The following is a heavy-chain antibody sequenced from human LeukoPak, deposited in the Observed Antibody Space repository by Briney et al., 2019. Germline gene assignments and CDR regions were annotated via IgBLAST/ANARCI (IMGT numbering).Heavy chain of an antibody. CDR2: IYYSGST. V-gene: IGHV4-39*07. CDR3: ARDRLVVPAAGWFDP. J-gene: IGHJ5*02. Sequence: NPSETLSLTCTVSGGSISSSSYYWGWIRQPPGKGLEWIGSIYYSGSTYYNPSLKSRVTISVDTSKNQFSLKLSSVTAADTAVYYCARDRLVVPAAGWFDPWGQGTRVTVSS. CDR1: GGSISSSSYY. D-gene: IGHD2-2*01.